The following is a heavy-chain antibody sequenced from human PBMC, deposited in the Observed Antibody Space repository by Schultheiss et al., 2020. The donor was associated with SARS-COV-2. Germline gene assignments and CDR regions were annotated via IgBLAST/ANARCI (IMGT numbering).Heavy chain of an antibody. Sequence: SVKVSCKASGGTFSSYTISWVRQAPGQGLEWMGWINPNSGGTNYAQKLQGRVTITADKSTSTAYMELSSLRSEDTAVYYCAREDYGDFYFDYWGQGTLVTVSS. CDR2: INPNSGGT. CDR3: AREDYGDFYFDY. CDR1: GGTFSSYT. V-gene: IGHV1-69*08. D-gene: IGHD4-17*01. J-gene: IGHJ4*02.